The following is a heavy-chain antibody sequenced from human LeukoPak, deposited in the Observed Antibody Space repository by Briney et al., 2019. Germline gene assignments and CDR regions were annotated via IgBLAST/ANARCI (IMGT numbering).Heavy chain of an antibody. Sequence: GGSLRLSCEASGFSFSDHWMEWVRQAPGKGLVWVPGIKGDGRSIKNADSVKGRFTISRDNGKSTLHLQMNSLRAEDTAVYYCVRGLAWSWDVWGQGTTVIVSS. V-gene: IGHV3-74*03. D-gene: IGHD3-3*01. CDR1: GFSFSDHW. J-gene: IGHJ6*02. CDR3: VRGLAWSWDV. CDR2: IKGDGRSI.